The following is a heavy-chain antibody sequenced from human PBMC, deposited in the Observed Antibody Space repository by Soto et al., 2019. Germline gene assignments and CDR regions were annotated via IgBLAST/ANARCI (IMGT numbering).Heavy chain of an antibody. CDR1: GYTFTSYA. J-gene: IGHJ4*02. CDR2: INAGNGNT. CDR3: ARNYYDSSGYYLLDY. Sequence: EASVKVSCKASGYTFTSYAVHWVRQAPGQRLEWMGWINAGNGNTKYSQKFQGRVTITRDTSASTAYMELSSLRSEDTAVYYCARNYYDSSGYYLLDYWGQGTLVTVSS. D-gene: IGHD3-22*01. V-gene: IGHV1-3*01.